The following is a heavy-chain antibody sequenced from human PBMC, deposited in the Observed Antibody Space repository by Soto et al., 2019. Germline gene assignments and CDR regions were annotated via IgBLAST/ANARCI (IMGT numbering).Heavy chain of an antibody. V-gene: IGHV3-21*01. D-gene: IGHD7-27*01. CDR3: ARDYLTGDPRAAFDS. J-gene: IGHJ4*02. CDR1: GFNFGAFS. CDR2: IDPTSTEI. Sequence: EVQLVESGGGLVKPGESLILSCTASGFNFGAFSLSWVRQAPGKGLEWVSSIDPTSTEIHYADSVEGRCSVYRDSTKNSLYLQMISVRFEDMGVYYCARDYLTGDPRAAFDSWGQGTLVTVSS.